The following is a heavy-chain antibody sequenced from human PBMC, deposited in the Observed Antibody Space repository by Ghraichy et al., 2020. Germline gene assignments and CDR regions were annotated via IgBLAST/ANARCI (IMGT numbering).Heavy chain of an antibody. Sequence: SETLSLTCAVYGESFSDYYWSWIRQSPGKGLEWIGEINHVGRTNHNPSLKSRVTMSMDTSKNQCSLTLSSVTVADTAVYYCARGRRYGGICYVGGCSYFYYMDVWGKGTTVTVSS. V-gene: IGHV4-34*01. D-gene: IGHD2-8*02. CDR1: GESFSDYY. CDR2: INHVGRT. CDR3: ARGRRYGGICYVGGCSYFYYMDV. J-gene: IGHJ6*03.